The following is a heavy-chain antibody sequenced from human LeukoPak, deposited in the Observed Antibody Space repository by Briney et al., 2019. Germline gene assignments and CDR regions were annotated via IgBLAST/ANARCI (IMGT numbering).Heavy chain of an antibody. J-gene: IGHJ3*02. V-gene: IGHV1-18*01. D-gene: IGHD3-22*01. Sequence: ASVKVSCKASGYTFTSYGISWVRQAPGQGLEWMAWISAYNGNTNYAQKLQGRVTMTKDTSTSTAYMELRSLRSDDTAVYYCARVPRDLPYYYDSSGFDIWGQGTMVTVSS. CDR2: ISAYNGNT. CDR1: GYTFTSYG. CDR3: ARVPRDLPYYYDSSGFDI.